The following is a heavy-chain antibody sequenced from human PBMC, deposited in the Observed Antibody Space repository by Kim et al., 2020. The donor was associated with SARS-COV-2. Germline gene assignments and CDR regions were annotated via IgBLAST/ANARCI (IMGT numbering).Heavy chain of an antibody. J-gene: IGHJ4*02. CDR3: AKARDGYNGYYFDY. D-gene: IGHD5-12*01. Sequence: ASVKGRFTIPRDNSKNTLYLKMNSLRAEDTAVYYCAKARDGYNGYYFDYWGQGTLVTVSS. V-gene: IGHV3-30*02.